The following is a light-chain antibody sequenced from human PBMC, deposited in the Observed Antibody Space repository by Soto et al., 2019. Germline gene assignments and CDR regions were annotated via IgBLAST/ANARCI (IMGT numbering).Light chain of an antibody. CDR3: SSYAGSNNEV. J-gene: IGLJ2*01. CDR1: SSDVGAYNY. Sequence: QSVLTQPPSASGSPGQSVTISCTGTSSDVGAYNYVSWYQQHPGKAPKLMIYEVSKRPSGVPDRFSGSKSGNTASLTVSGLQAEDEADYYCSSYAGSNNEVFGGGTKLTVL. V-gene: IGLV2-8*01. CDR2: EVS.